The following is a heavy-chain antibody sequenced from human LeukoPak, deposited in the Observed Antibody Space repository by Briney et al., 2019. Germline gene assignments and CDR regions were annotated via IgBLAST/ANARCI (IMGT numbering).Heavy chain of an antibody. J-gene: IGHJ4*02. CDR1: GFIFSSYG. CDR3: ARGPLVEYYFDY. D-gene: IGHD1-26*01. CDR2: IQYDGGNE. Sequence: GGSLRLSCAASGFIFSSYGMHWVRQGPGKGLEWVAFIQYDGGNEYYADSVKGRLTISRDNSKNTLYLQMGSLRAEDMAVYYCARGPLVEYYFDYWGQGTLVTVSS. V-gene: IGHV3-30*02.